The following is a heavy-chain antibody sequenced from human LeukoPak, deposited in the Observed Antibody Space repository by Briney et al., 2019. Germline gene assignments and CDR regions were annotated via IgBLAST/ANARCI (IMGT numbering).Heavy chain of an antibody. D-gene: IGHD2/OR15-2a*01. CDR2: ISSSSSTI. V-gene: IGHV3-48*04. Sequence: GGSLRLSCAPSGFTFSSYSMNLVRQAPGTGLEWVSYISSSSSTIYYADSVKGRFTISRDNAKNSLYLQMNSLRAEDTAVYYCARDPSVLHAFDIWGQGTMVTVSS. J-gene: IGHJ3*02. CDR1: GFTFSSYS. CDR3: ARDPSVLHAFDI.